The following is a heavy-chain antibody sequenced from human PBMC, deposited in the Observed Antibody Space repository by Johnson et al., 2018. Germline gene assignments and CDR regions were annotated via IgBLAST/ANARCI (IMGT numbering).Heavy chain of an antibody. CDR2: VYESGIT. J-gene: IGHJ6*03. CDR1: GGSISGYY. CDR3: ARDGGRDGDEGHGYMDV. V-gene: IGHV4-59*01. Sequence: QVQLQESGPGLVKPSETLSLTCTVSGGSISGYYWSWIRQSPGKPPEWLGYVYESGITHYKPSLRGRLTILVDTSKPQFSLKPTPVTAADTAVYYCARDGGRDGDEGHGYMDVWGKGTTVTVSS. D-gene: IGHD4-17*01.